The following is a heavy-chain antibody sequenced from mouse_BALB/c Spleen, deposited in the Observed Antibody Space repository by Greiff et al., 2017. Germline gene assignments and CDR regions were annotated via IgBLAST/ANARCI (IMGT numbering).Heavy chain of an antibody. CDR3: AATARAKFAY. CDR2: ISSGGSYT. V-gene: IGHV5-6*01. CDR1: GFTFSSYG. J-gene: IGHJ3*01. D-gene: IGHD3-2*01. Sequence: EVKLVESGGDLVKPGGSLKLSCAASGFTFSSYGMSWVRQTPDKRLEWVATISSGGSYTYYPDSVKGRFTISRDNAKNTLYLQMSSLKSEDTAMYYCAATARAKFAYWGQGTLVTVSA.